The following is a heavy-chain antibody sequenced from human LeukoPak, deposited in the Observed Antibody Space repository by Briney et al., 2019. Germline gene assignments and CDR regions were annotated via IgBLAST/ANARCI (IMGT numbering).Heavy chain of an antibody. CDR1: GGSIGSSSYY. Sequence: PSETLSLTCTVSGGSIGSSSYYWGWIRQPPGKGLEWIGIIYYSGTTYYNPSLKSRVTISVDTSKNQFSLKLSSVTAADTAIYYCARAPLYHYDSSGCLFDYWGQGTLVTVSS. CDR3: ARAPLYHYDSSGCLFDY. D-gene: IGHD3-22*01. J-gene: IGHJ4*02. V-gene: IGHV4-39*07. CDR2: IYYSGTT.